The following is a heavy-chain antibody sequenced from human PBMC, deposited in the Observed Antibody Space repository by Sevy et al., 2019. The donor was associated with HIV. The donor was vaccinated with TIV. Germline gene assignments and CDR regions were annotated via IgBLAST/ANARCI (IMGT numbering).Heavy chain of an antibody. CDR2: IWFDGSNK. CDR1: GFTFNSYG. V-gene: IGHV3-33*01. CDR3: ARDLEFYDYGDYGPAFTPDY. J-gene: IGHJ4*02. D-gene: IGHD4-17*01. Sequence: GGSLRLSCATSGFTFNSYGMHWVRQAPGKGLEWVALIWFDGSNKYYADSVKGRFTISRDIVKNTLHLQMNSLRAEDTAVYYCARDLEFYDYGDYGPAFTPDYWGQGTLVTASS.